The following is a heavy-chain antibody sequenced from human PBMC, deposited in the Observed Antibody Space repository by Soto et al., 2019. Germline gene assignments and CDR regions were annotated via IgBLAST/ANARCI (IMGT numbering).Heavy chain of an antibody. CDR1: GDSISRNY. Sequence: QVQLQESGPGLVKPSETLSLTCSVSGDSISRNYWSWLRQPAGGGLEWIGRIYTTGATNYNSSLKSRVSMSVDTSKNPFSLRLTSVTAADTAVYFCAMTVIAPSPYLDHWGQGPLVTVSS. CDR2: IYTTGAT. V-gene: IGHV4-4*07. CDR3: AMTVIAPSPYLDH. J-gene: IGHJ4*02. D-gene: IGHD4-17*01.